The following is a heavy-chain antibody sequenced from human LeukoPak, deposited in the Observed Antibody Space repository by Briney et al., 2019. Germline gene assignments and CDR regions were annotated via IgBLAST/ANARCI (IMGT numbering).Heavy chain of an antibody. CDR3: AVGGSPGY. Sequence: GSLGLSCAASGLAFSAYKIHWVRQAPRKGLVWVSRISTDGYTTDYADFVHGRFTASRANTKNTWTLEMNSLRAEDTAGDYCAVGGSPGYWGQGALVTVSS. CDR2: ISTDGYTT. CDR1: GLAFSAYK. J-gene: IGHJ4*02. V-gene: IGHV3-74*01. D-gene: IGHD2-15*01.